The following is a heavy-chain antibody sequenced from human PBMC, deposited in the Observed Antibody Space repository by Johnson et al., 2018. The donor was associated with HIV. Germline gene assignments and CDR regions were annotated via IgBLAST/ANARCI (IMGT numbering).Heavy chain of an antibody. CDR3: TRVVVITQEK. CDR2: IKRNTDGGTP. Sequence: VQLVESGGGLVKTGGSLRLSCAASGFTFSYAWMNWVSQAPGKGLVWVGRIKRNTDGGTPAYAAPVKGRFSISRDDSKNTLYLQMNNLKTEDTALYYCTRVVVITQEKWGQGTMVTVSS. D-gene: IGHD3-22*01. J-gene: IGHJ3*01. CDR1: GFTFSYAW. V-gene: IGHV3-15*01.